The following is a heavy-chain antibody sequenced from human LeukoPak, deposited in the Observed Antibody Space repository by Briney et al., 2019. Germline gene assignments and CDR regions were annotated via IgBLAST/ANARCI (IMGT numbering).Heavy chain of an antibody. Sequence: GGSLRLSCAASGFTLSRYSTNWGRHAPGKGLQWLSYITPTSSKMYYADSVKGRFTTSRDEVKNSRYLQMKRLRDTGAGVYYCARDSDPRDFRSSPFDHWGQGTPVTVSS. CDR2: ITPTSSKM. CDR1: GFTLSRYS. D-gene: IGHD4-4*01. V-gene: IGHV3-48*02. CDR3: ARDSDPRDFRSSPFDH. J-gene: IGHJ4*02.